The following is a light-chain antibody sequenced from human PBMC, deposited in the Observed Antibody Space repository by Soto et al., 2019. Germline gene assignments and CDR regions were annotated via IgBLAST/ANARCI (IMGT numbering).Light chain of an antibody. CDR2: GAS. CDR3: QHYGSSLWT. CDR1: QSVSSNY. Sequence: EVVLSQSPGTLSLSTGERATLSCRASQSVSSNYLAWYQQKPGQAPRLLIYGASSRATGIPDRFSGSGSGTDFTLTISRLEPEDFAVYYCQHYGSSLWTFGQGTKVDIK. J-gene: IGKJ1*01. V-gene: IGKV3-20*01.